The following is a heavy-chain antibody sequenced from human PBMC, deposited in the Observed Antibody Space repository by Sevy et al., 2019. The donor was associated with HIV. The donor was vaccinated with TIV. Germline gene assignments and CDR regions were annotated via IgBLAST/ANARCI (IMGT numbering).Heavy chain of an antibody. V-gene: IGHV3-30*04. Sequence: GGSLRLSCAASGFTFSEFGMHWVRQAPGKGLEWVAVISHDGRNNKYNADSVKGRITISRDNSKNTLYLQMNSLRADDTEIYYCAGERGEILRSAFKSWGQGTLVTVSS. CDR1: GFTFSEFG. J-gene: IGHJ5*02. CDR2: ISHDGRNNK. D-gene: IGHD2-15*01. CDR3: AGERGEILRSAFKS.